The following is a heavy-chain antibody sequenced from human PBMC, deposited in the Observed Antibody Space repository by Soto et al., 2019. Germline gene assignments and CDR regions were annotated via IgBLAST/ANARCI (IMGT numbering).Heavy chain of an antibody. V-gene: IGHV1-2*02. CDR1: GYTFTGYY. CDR2: INPNSGGT. J-gene: IGHJ4*02. Sequence: AAVKVSCKASGYTFTGYYMHWVRQAPGQGLELMGWINPNSGGTNYAQKFQGRVTMTRDTSISTAYMELGRLRSDDTAVYYCARARDRYCSGGSCYAARYWGQGTLVTVYS. D-gene: IGHD2-15*01. CDR3: ARARDRYCSGGSCYAARY.